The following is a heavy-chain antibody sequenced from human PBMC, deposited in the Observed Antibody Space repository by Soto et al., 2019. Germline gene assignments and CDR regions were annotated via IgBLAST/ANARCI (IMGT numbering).Heavy chain of an antibody. CDR1: GYTFTTHG. CDR3: AREEVPAAPIDH. V-gene: IGHV1-18*01. CDR2: ISPYDGNT. Sequence: GASVKVSCKASGYTFTTHGITWVRQAPGQGLEWVGWISPYDGNTNYAQNLQVSVTLTADASTSTAYMELRGLTSDDTVIYYCAREEVPAAPIDHWGQGTLVTVSS. J-gene: IGHJ4*01. D-gene: IGHD2-2*01.